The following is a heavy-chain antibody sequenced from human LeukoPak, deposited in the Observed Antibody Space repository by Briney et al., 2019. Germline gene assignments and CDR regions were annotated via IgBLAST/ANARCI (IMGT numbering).Heavy chain of an antibody. CDR1: GFTFSDYY. J-gene: IGHJ4*02. V-gene: IGHV3-11*01. CDR2: ISSGSTI. D-gene: IGHD3-3*01. Sequence: GGSLRLSCAASGFTFSDYYMSWIRQAPGKGLEWVSYISSGSTIYYADSVKGRFTISRDNAKNSLYLQMNSLRAEDTAVYYCARGGYYDFWSDYWGQGTLVTVSS. CDR3: ARGGYYDFWSDY.